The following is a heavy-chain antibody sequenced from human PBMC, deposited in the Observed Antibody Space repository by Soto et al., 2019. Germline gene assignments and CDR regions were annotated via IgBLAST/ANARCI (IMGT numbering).Heavy chain of an antibody. D-gene: IGHD2-2*01. J-gene: IGHJ4*02. Sequence: GGSLRLSCAASGFTFSSYAMSWVRQAPGKGLEWVSAISGSGGSTYYTDSVKGRFTISRDNSKNTLYLQMNSLRAEATAVYSCAKAHSVVVPAAMPGFDYWGQGTLVTVSS. CDR2: ISGSGGST. V-gene: IGHV3-23*01. CDR3: AKAHSVVVPAAMPGFDY. CDR1: GFTFSSYA.